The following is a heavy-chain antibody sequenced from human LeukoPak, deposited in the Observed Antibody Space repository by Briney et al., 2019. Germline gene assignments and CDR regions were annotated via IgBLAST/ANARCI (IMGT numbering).Heavy chain of an antibody. D-gene: IGHD1-26*01. CDR1: GFTFSSYA. Sequence: GGSLRLSCAASGFTFSSYAMTWVRQAPGKGLEWVSATSGGGRTTYYADSVRGRFTISRDNSKNTLYLQMSSLRDADTALYYCANWREGARPGFDYWGQGALVTVSS. V-gene: IGHV3-23*01. CDR2: TSGGGRTT. J-gene: IGHJ4*02. CDR3: ANWREGARPGFDY.